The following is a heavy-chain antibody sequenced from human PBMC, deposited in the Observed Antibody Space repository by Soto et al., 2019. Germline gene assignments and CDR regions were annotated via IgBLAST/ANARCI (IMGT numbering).Heavy chain of an antibody. J-gene: IGHJ6*02. CDR2: ISYDGSNK. V-gene: IGHV3-30*18. Sequence: QVQLVESGGGVVQPGRSLRLSCAASGFTFSSYGMHWVRQAPGKGLEWVAVISYDGSNKYYADSVKGRFTISRDNSKNTLYLQMNRLRAEGTAVYYCAKDNGYSYTRGTDVWGQGTTVTGSS. CDR3: AKDNGYSYTRGTDV. D-gene: IGHD5-18*01. CDR1: GFTFSSYG.